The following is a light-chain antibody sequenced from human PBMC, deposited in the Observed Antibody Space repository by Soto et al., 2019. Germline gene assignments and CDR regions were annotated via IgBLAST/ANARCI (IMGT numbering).Light chain of an antibody. Sequence: EIVLTQSPGTLSLSPGERATLSCRASQSVSSSYLAWYQQKPGQAPRLLIYGVSSRATGIPDRFSGSGSGTDFTLTISRLEPEDFAVYYCQQYGSSTETFGQGTKVDIK. CDR1: QSVSSSY. V-gene: IGKV3-20*01. CDR2: GVS. J-gene: IGKJ1*01. CDR3: QQYGSSTET.